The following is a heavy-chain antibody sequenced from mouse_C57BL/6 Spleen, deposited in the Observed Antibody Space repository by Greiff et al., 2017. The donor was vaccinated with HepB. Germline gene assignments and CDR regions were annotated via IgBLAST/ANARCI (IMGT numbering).Heavy chain of an antibody. V-gene: IGHV5-4*03. J-gene: IGHJ4*01. CDR1: GFTFSSYA. D-gene: IGHD2-1*01. Sequence: EVMLVESGGGLVKPGGSLKLSCAASGFTFSSYAMSWVRQTPEKRLEWVATISDGGSYTYYPDNVKGRFTISRDNAKNNLYLQMSHLKSEDTAMYYCARGGYYGNYGYAMDYWGQGTSVTVSS. CDR2: ISDGGSYT. CDR3: ARGGYYGNYGYAMDY.